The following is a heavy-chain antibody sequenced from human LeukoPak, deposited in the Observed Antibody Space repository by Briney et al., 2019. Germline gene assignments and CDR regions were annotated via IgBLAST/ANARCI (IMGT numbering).Heavy chain of an antibody. CDR1: GFTFSSYI. D-gene: IGHD6-6*01. CDR3: ARDYYRSSTSNWFEP. J-gene: IGHJ5*02. CDR2: IRSSSSYI. V-gene: IGHV3-21*01. Sequence: AGGSLRHSCAASGFTFSSYIMNWVRQAPGKGLEWVLSIRSSSSYIYYPDSVKGRFAISRDNAKNSLYLQMNSLRAEDTAVYYCARDYYRSSTSNWFEPWGQGTLVSVSS.